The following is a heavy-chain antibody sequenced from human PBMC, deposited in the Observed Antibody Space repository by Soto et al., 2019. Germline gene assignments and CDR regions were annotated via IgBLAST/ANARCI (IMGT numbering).Heavy chain of an antibody. V-gene: IGHV1-24*01. Sequence: GASVKVSCKVSGYSLSDLSIHWVRQAPGKGLEWMGGLDAEDGETIYAQKLQGRGTMTEVTSTDTAYMELSSLTSEDTAMYYCATLPRTIERTPAAIWSFDSWGQGTLVTVSS. CDR1: GYSLSDLS. CDR3: ATLPRTIERTPAAIWSFDS. D-gene: IGHD2-2*01. J-gene: IGHJ4*02. CDR2: LDAEDGET.